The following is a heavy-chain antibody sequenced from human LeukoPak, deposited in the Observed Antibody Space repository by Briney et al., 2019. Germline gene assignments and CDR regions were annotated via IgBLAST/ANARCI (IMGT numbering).Heavy chain of an antibody. D-gene: IGHD3-10*01. CDR3: ARVRVLWFGEIDY. CDR1: GFTFSSYE. J-gene: IGHJ4*02. CDR2: ISSSGSTI. Sequence: PGGSLRLSCAASGFTFSSYEMNWVRQAPGKGLEWVSYISSSGSTIYYAGSVKGRFTISRDNAKNSLYLQMNSLRAEDTAVYYCARVRVLWFGEIDYWGQGTLVTVSS. V-gene: IGHV3-48*03.